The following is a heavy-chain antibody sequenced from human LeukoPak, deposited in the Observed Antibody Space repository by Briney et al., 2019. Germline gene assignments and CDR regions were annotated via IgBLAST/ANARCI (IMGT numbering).Heavy chain of an antibody. CDR2: ISGSDGGT. V-gene: IGHV3-23*01. Sequence: GGSLRLSCAASGFTFSGYAMTWVRQAPGKGLEWVSAISGSDGGTYYADSVKGRFTISRDNSKNTLYLQMNSLRAEDTAVYYCAKPGYYYYYGMDVWGQGTTVTVSS. CDR3: AKPGYYYYYGMDV. J-gene: IGHJ6*02. CDR1: GFTFSGYA.